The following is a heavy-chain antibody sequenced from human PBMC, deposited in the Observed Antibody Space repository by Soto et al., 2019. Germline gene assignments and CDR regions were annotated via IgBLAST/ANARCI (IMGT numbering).Heavy chain of an antibody. D-gene: IGHD2-21*02. CDR1: GFNFTNRW. V-gene: IGHV3-74*01. J-gene: IGHJ5*02. Sequence: GGSLRLSCAASGFNFTNRWMHWVGQAPGKGLVWVSRITSDGKSKAYAESVKGRFAISRDNAKNTVYLQMNGLTVEDTAVYYCARESGDWPLNWFDPWGQGTLVTVSS. CDR2: ITSDGKSK. CDR3: ARESGDWPLNWFDP.